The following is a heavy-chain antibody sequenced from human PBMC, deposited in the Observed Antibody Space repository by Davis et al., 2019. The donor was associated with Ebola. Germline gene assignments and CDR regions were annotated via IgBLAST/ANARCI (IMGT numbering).Heavy chain of an antibody. CDR1: GFAFGDYA. V-gene: IGHV3-49*03. D-gene: IGHD2-2*01. CDR2: IRSKAYGETT. CDR3: TLGCSSTSCPEDY. J-gene: IGHJ4*02. Sequence: GESLKTSCTASGFAFGDYAMSWFRQAPGKGLEWVGFIRSKAYGETTEYAASVKGRFTISRDDSKTIAYLQMNSLKTEDTAVYYCTLGCSSTSCPEDYWGQGTLVTVSS.